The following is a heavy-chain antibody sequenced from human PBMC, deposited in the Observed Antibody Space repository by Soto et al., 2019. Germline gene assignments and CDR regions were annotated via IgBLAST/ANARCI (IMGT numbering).Heavy chain of an antibody. CDR2: ISSRGDYT. CDR3: AKDETSDGPRGYSSSWYGWFDP. CDR1: GLTFSRHT. D-gene: IGHD6-13*01. V-gene: IGHV3-23*01. Sequence: EMQLLESGGGLVQPGGSLRLSCAASGLTFSRHTMSWVRQAPGKGLEWVSAISSRGDYTYYADSVKGRFTISRDNSKSTLYLQVDSLRAEDTAVYYCAKDETSDGPRGYSSSWYGWFDPWGQGTLVTVSS. J-gene: IGHJ5*02.